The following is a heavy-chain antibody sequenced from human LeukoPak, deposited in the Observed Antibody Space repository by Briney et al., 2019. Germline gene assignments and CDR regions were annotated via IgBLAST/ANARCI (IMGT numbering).Heavy chain of an antibody. Sequence: GGSLRLSCAASGFTFSGYAMHWVRQAPGKGREGVALISYDGSNKYYTDPEKGRFTISRDNSTNTLYLQLHRLRPEDTSVYYCARPLDGNGNWGQRALVTVSS. J-gene: IGHJ4*02. CDR3: ARPLDGNGN. CDR1: GFTFSGYA. CDR2: ISYDGSNK. D-gene: IGHD2-8*01. V-gene: IGHV3-30-3*01.